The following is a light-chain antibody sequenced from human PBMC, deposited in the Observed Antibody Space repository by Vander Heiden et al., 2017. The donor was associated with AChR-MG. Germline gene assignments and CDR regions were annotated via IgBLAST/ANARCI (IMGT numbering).Light chain of an antibody. CDR3: VLYMGSGIWV. Sequence: QTVVTQAPSFSVSPGGTVTLTCDLSSGSISASNFPSWYQQTPGQAPRTLIYNTNTRSSGVPDRFSGSILGNKAALTITGAQADDESDYYCVLYMGSGIWVFGGGTKLTVL. J-gene: IGLJ3*02. CDR1: SGSISASNF. V-gene: IGLV8-61*01. CDR2: NTN.